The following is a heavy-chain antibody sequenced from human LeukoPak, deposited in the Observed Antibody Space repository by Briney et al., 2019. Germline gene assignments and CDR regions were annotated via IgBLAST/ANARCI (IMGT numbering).Heavy chain of an antibody. CDR1: GDSISSSSYY. CDR3: ARATVAVPDY. Sequence: SETLSLTCTVSGDSISSSSYYLGWIRQPPGKGLQWIGSIYYSGNTYYNPSLKCRVTISLDTSKNQFSLKLSSVTAADTAVYYCARATVAVPDYWGQGTLVTVSS. CDR2: IYYSGNT. J-gene: IGHJ4*02. V-gene: IGHV4-39*01. D-gene: IGHD6-19*01.